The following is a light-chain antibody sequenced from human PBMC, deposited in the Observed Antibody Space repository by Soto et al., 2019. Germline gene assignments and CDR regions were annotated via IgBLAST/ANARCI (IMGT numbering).Light chain of an antibody. CDR1: QSISKY. V-gene: IGKV1-39*01. J-gene: IGKJ1*01. Sequence: DFQMTQSPSSLSASIGDRVTITCRASQSISKYLNWYQQKLGKAPKLLIYAASHLQRGVPSRFRGSGSGTDFTLTISSLQPEDFATYYCQQSYNGFSWTFGQGTKVDIK. CDR3: QQSYNGFSWT. CDR2: AAS.